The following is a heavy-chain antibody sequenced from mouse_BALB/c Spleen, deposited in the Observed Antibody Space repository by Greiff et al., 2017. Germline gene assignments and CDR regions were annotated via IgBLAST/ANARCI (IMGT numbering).Heavy chain of an antibody. CDR2: ISDGGSYT. CDR3: ARDGGWLLLFDY. D-gene: IGHD2-3*01. J-gene: IGHJ2*01. CDR1: GFTFSDYY. V-gene: IGHV5-4*02. Sequence: DVKLVESGGGLVKPGGSLKLSCAASGFTFSDYYMYWVRQTPEKRLEWVATISDGGSYTYYPDSVKGRFTISRDNAKNTLYLQMSSLKSEDTAMYYCARDGGWLLLFDYWGQGTTLTVSS.